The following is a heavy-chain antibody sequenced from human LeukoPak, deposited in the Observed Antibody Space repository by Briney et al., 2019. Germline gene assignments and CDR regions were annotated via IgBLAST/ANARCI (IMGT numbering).Heavy chain of an antibody. CDR1: GDSISSYY. J-gene: IGHJ4*02. CDR2: IYYSGST. D-gene: IGHD4-23*01. V-gene: IGHV4-59*08. Sequence: SETLSLTCTVSGDSISSYYWSWIRQPPGKGLEWIGYIYYSGSTNYNPSLKSRVTISVDTSKNQFSLKLSSVTAADTAVYYCASPRPGSYGGLDYWGQGTLVTVSS. CDR3: ASPRPGSYGGLDY.